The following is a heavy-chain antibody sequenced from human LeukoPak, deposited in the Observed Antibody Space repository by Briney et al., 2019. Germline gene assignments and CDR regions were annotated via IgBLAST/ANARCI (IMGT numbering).Heavy chain of an antibody. CDR3: ARQLPHPDY. CDR2: IYYSGKT. Sequence: SETLSLTCTVSGGSISSSSHYWGWIRQPPGKGLEWIGSIYYSGKTYYNPSLKSRVTISVDTSKNQFSLKLSSVTAADAAVYYCARQLPHPDYWGQGTLVTVSS. CDR1: GGSISSSSHY. V-gene: IGHV4-39*01. J-gene: IGHJ4*02.